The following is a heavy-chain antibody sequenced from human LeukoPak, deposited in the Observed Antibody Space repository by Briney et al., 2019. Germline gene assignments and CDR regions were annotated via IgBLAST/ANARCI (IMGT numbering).Heavy chain of an antibody. CDR2: INPNTGNP. J-gene: IGHJ4*02. V-gene: IGHV1-2*02. D-gene: IGHD3-9*01. CDR1: GYTFTGYS. CDR3: ARPAPILTYVVLTVNLGY. Sequence: GASVKVSCKASGYTFTGYSIHWVRQAPGQGLEWMGWINPNTGNPNYAQKFQGRVTLTRDTSISTAYMELSRLTSDDTAVYYCARPAPILTYVVLTVNLGYWGQGTLVTVSS.